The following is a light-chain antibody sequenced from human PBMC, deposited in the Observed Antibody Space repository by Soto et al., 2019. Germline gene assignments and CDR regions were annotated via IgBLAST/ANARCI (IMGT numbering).Light chain of an antibody. J-gene: IGKJ4*01. CDR1: QSVTSN. Sequence: EIVMTQSPATLSVSQGERVTFSCRASQSVTSNLAWYQHKPGQAPRLLVYGASAGATGIPARFSGSGSGTEFTLTINSLQSEDFAIYYCQQYDSWPATFGGGTKVDIK. CDR3: QQYDSWPAT. CDR2: GAS. V-gene: IGKV3-15*01.